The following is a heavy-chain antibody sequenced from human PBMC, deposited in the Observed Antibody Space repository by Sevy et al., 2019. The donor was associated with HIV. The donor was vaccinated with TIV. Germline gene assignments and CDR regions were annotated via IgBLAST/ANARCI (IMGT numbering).Heavy chain of an antibody. CDR1: GFTFSKYS. D-gene: IGHD2-8*01. V-gene: IGHV3-23*01. CDR2: LSFGCGEI. J-gene: IGHJ4*02. Sequence: GGSLRLSCAASGFTFSKYSMSWVRQPPGKGLEWVSTLSFGCGEINHADSVKGRFTISRDKSKNSLYLQMNNLRAEDTGVDYCAREGCTKPHDYWGQGTLVTVSS. CDR3: AREGCTKPHDY.